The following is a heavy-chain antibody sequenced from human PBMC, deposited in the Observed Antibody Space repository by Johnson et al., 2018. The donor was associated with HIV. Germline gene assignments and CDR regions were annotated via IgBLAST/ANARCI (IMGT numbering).Heavy chain of an antibody. D-gene: IGHD5-18*01. V-gene: IGHV3-NL1*01. Sequence: QVQLVESGGGLVQPGGSLRLSCAASGFNFSSYGMHWVRQAPGKGLEWVSGINWNGGSTGYADSVKGRFTISRDNAKKSLYLQMNSLRAEDTAVYYCTRLPSGYSRDAFDIWGQGTMVTVSS. CDR1: GFNFSSYG. CDR2: INWNGGST. J-gene: IGHJ3*02. CDR3: TRLPSGYSRDAFDI.